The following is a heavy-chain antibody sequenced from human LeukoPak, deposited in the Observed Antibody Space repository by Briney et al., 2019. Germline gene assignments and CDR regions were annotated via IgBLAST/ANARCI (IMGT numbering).Heavy chain of an antibody. CDR2: ISWNSGSI. CDR3: AKDYTGPMDV. J-gene: IGHJ6*02. CDR1: GFTFDDYA. D-gene: IGHD4-11*01. V-gene: IGHV3-9*01. Sequence: GGSLRLSCAASGFTFDDYAMHWVRQAPGKGQEWVSGISWNSGSIGYADSVKGRFTISRDNAKNSLYLQMNSLRAEDTALYYCAKDYTGPMDVWGQRTTVTVSS.